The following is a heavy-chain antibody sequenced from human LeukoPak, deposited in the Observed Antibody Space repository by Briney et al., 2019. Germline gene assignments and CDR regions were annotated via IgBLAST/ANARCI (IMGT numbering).Heavy chain of an antibody. CDR2: ISWNSGSI. D-gene: IGHD3-10*01. V-gene: IGHV3-9*03. CDR1: GFTFDDYA. Sequence: GGSLRLSCAASGFTFDDYAMHWVRQAPGKGLEWVSGISWNSGSIGYADSVKGRFTIFRDNAKNSLYLQMNSLRAEDMALYYCAKGGGGYSYYYYMDVWGKGTTVTVSS. J-gene: IGHJ6*03. CDR3: AKGGGGYSYYYYMDV.